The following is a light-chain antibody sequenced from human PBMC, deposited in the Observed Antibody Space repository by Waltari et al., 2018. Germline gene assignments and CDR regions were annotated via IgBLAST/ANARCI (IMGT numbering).Light chain of an antibody. CDR3: SSYAGSSKGV. Sequence: QSALTQPASVSGSPGQSIIISCTGTSSDVGDSKRVSWYQQHPGKAPKLMIYAVSKRPSGVSDRFSGSKSGDMASLTISGLQPEDEAEYFCSSYAGSSKGVFGGGTKVTVL. J-gene: IGLJ2*01. V-gene: IGLV2-23*02. CDR2: AVS. CDR1: SSDVGDSKR.